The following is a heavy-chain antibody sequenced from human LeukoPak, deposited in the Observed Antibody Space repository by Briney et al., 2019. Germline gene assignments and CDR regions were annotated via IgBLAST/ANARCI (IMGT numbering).Heavy chain of an antibody. CDR1: GYTFTNYG. D-gene: IGHD2-2*01. V-gene: IGHV1-69*13. CDR2: IIPIFGTA. CDR3: ARDARHRYCSSSSCYRGWLDP. Sequence: GASVKVSCKASGYTFTNYGISWVRKAPGQGLEWMGGIIPIFGTANYAQKFQGRVTITADESTSTAYMELSSLRSEDTAVYYCARDARHRYCSSSSCYRGWLDPWGQGTPVTVSS. J-gene: IGHJ5*02.